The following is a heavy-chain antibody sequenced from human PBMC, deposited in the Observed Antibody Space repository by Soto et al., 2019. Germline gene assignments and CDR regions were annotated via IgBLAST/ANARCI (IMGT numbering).Heavy chain of an antibody. CDR2: IYPGDSDT. V-gene: IGHV5-51*01. J-gene: IGHJ6*02. Sequence: PGESLKISCKGSGYGFTSYWIGWVRQMPGKGLEWMGIIYPGDSDTRYSPSFQGQVTISADKSISTAYLQWSSLKASDTAMYYCARTEPSLGYSGYDFGPDKYYYYGMDVWGQGTTVTVSS. CDR1: GYGFTSYW. D-gene: IGHD5-12*01. CDR3: ARTEPSLGYSGYDFGPDKYYYYGMDV.